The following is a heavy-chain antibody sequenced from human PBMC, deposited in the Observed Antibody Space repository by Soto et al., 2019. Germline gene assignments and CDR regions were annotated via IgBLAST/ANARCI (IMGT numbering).Heavy chain of an antibody. D-gene: IGHD3-3*01. V-gene: IGHV1-18*01. CDR3: ARATDHAFWSGYYTPAWFDP. J-gene: IGHJ5*02. Sequence: SVKGACKASVYTFTRYAIGLVRQAPGQGLEWMGWISAYNGNTNYAQKLHGRVTMTTDTSTSTAYMELRNLGSEDTAVYYCARATDHAFWSGYYTPAWFDPWGQGTLVTAPQ. CDR2: ISAYNGNT. CDR1: VYTFTRYA.